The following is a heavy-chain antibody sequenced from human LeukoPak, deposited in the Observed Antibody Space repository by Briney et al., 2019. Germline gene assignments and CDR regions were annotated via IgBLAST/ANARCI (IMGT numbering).Heavy chain of an antibody. CDR1: GGSISSGSYY. J-gene: IGHJ6*03. CDR3: AREMGQQLAFYYYYYMDV. V-gene: IGHV4-61*02. CDR2: IYTSGST. D-gene: IGHD6-13*01. Sequence: SQTLSLTCTVSGGSISSGSYYWSWIRQPAGKGLEWIGRIYTSGSTNYNPFLKSRVTISVDTSKNQFSLKLSSVTAADTAVYYSAREMGQQLAFYYYYYMDVWGKGPTVTVSS.